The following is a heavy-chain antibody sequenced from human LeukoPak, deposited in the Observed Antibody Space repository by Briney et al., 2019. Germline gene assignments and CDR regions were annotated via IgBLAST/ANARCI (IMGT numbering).Heavy chain of an antibody. J-gene: IGHJ4*02. Sequence: GGSLRLSCAASGFTFSSYSMNWVRQAPGKGLEWVSSISSSSSYIYYADSVKGRFTISRDNAKNSLYLQMNSLRAEDTAVYYCARGSIEYYDSSGYCDYWGQGTLVTVSS. D-gene: IGHD3-22*01. CDR1: GFTFSSYS. CDR2: ISSSSSYI. V-gene: IGHV3-21*01. CDR3: ARGSIEYYDSSGYCDY.